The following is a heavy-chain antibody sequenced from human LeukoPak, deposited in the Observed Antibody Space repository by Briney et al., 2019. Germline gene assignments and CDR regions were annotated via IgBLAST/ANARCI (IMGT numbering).Heavy chain of an antibody. D-gene: IGHD6-6*01. CDR3: ARVLAEYSSTRVSLDAFDI. J-gene: IGHJ3*02. CDR1: GASISSYY. CDR2: IYYIGST. V-gene: IGHV4-59*01. Sequence: SESLSLTCTVSGASISSYYWSWIRQPPGKGLGWIGYIYYIGSTNYNPSLKSRVTISLDTSKNQFSLKLSSVTAADTDVYYCARVLAEYSSTRVSLDAFDIWGQGTMVTVSS.